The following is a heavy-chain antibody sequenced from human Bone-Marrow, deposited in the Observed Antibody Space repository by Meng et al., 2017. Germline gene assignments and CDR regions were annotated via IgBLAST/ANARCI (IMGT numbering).Heavy chain of an antibody. V-gene: IGHV4-34*01. CDR2: INHSGST. Sequence: QLQQWGAVLLKPAETPSLPCAFYGGSLSGYYWSWSRQPPGKGLEWIGEINHSGSTNYNPSLKSRVTISVDTSKNQFSLKLSSVTAADTAVYYCARGLARYCTNGVCYKRRHYYDYWGQGTLVTVSS. CDR3: ARGLARYCTNGVCYKRRHYYDY. CDR1: GGSLSGYY. J-gene: IGHJ4*02. D-gene: IGHD2-8*01.